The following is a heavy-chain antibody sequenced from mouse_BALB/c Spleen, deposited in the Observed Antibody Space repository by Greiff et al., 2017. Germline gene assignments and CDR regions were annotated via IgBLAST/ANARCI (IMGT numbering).Heavy chain of an antibody. V-gene: IGHV7-3*02. CDR1: GFTFTDYY. CDR3: ARDDCDYAMDY. J-gene: IGHJ4*01. Sequence: EVQLVESGGGLVQPGGSLRLSCATSGFTFTDYYMSWVRQPPGKALEWLGFIRNKANGYTTEYSASVKGRFTISRDNSQSILYLQMNTLRAEDSATYCFARDDCDYAMDYWGQGTSVTVSS. CDR2: IRNKANGYTT.